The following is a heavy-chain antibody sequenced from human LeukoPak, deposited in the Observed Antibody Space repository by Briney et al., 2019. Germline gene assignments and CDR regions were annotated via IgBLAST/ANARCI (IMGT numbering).Heavy chain of an antibody. J-gene: IGHJ4*02. CDR3: ARDESSRDDSGGYHY. CDR2: VHMSGST. V-gene: IGHV4-4*07. D-gene: IGHD3-22*01. Sequence: SETLSLTCTVSGDTINPYHWTWIRQTAGKGLEWIGRVHMSGSTDYNPSLWSRVAISMDNSKNQFSLKVNSVTAADTGVYYCARDESSRDDSGGYHYWGQGTLVTVSS. CDR1: GDTINPYH.